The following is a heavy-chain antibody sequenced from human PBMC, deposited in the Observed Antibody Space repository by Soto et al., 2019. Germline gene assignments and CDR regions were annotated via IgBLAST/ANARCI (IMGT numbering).Heavy chain of an antibody. CDR3: ARAGRDYGGNSGRAFDI. CDR1: GYTFTSYA. CDR2: INAGNGNT. Sequence: GASVKVSCKASGYTFTSYAMHWVRQAPGQRLEWMGWINAGNGNTKYSQKFQGRVTITRDTSASTAYMELSSLRSEDTAVYYCARAGRDYGGNSGRAFDIWGQGTMVTVS. D-gene: IGHD4-17*01. V-gene: IGHV1-3*01. J-gene: IGHJ3*02.